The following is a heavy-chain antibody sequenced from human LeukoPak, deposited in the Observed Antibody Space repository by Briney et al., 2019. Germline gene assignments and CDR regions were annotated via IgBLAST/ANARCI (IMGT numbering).Heavy chain of an antibody. V-gene: IGHV1-46*01. CDR3: ARFAVHRRLTVAGQFGLDY. J-gene: IGHJ4*02. CDR2: INSSGGST. Sequence: GASVKVSCKASGYIFTSYNMYWVRQAPGQGLEWMGIINSSGGSTNYAQKFQGRVTMTRDTSTSTVYMELSSLRSEDTAVYYCARFAVHRRLTVAGQFGLDYWGQGTLVIVSS. D-gene: IGHD6-19*01. CDR1: GYIFTSYN.